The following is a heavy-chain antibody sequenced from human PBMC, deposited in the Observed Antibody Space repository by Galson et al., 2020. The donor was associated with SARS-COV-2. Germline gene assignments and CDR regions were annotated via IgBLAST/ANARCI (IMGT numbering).Heavy chain of an antibody. D-gene: IGHD6-13*01. CDR1: GFTFSSYW. J-gene: IGHJ6*02. CDR2: IKQDGREK. CDR3: ARDSASAADSHYYDYGMDV. V-gene: IGHV3-7*01. Sequence: GGSLRLSCAAFGFTFSSYWMSWVRQAPGKGLEWVANIKQDGREKYYVDSVKGRFTISRDNAKNSLYLQMNSLRAEDTAVYYCARDSASAADSHYYDYGMDVWGQGTTVTVSS.